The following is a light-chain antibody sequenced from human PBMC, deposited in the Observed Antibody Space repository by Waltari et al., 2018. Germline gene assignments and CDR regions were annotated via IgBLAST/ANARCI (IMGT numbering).Light chain of an antibody. J-gene: IGLJ1*01. Sequence: QSALTQPASVSGSLGQSITMSCTGTSSDIGIYNYVSWYQQHPGKAPKLLIYDVSNRPSGVSNRVSGSKSGNTASRTISGLQSEDEADYYCTSFSSDSTPLVFGTGTRVTV. V-gene: IGLV2-14*03. CDR1: SSDIGIYNY. CDR2: DVS. CDR3: TSFSSDSTPLV.